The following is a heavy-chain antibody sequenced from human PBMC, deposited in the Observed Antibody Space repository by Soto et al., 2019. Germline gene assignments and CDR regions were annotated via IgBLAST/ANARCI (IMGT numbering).Heavy chain of an antibody. V-gene: IGHV5-51*01. CDR1: GYSFTSYW. CDR2: IYPGDSDT. J-gene: IGHJ5*01. D-gene: IGHD6-6*01. CDR3: ASHKGYSSSSEGWFDP. Sequence: GESLKISCKGSGYSFTSYWIGWVRQMPGKGLEWMGIIYPGDSDTRYSPSFQGQVTISADKSISTAYLQWSSLKASDTAMYYCASHKGYSSSSEGWFDPWGQGTTVTVSS.